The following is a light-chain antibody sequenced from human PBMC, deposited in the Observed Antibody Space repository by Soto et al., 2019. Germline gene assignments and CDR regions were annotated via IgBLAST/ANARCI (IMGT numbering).Light chain of an antibody. J-gene: IGKJ1*01. CDR2: CAS. CDR1: QSVSSN. CDR3: QQYNNLPQGT. Sequence: EIVMTQSPATLSVSPGERATLSCRASQSVSSNLAWYQQKPGQAPILLFFCASSRATGFPACFSGSGSGTEFTLTISSFQSEDFAVYYCQQYNNLPQGTFGQGTKVDIK. V-gene: IGKV3-15*01.